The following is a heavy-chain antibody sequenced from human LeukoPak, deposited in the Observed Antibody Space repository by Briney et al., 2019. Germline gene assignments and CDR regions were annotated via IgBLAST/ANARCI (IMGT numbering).Heavy chain of an antibody. CDR2: IYYTGNT. CDR1: GGSISSSNYY. D-gene: IGHD1-1*01. V-gene: IGHV4-61*01. J-gene: IGHJ5*02. Sequence: SETLSLTCTVSGGSISSSNYYWNWIRQPPGKGLEWIGYIYYTGNTNYNPSLKSRVTISVDTSKNQFSLKLSSVTAADTAVYYCARDRLQLQSWGQGTLVTVSS. CDR3: ARDRLQLQS.